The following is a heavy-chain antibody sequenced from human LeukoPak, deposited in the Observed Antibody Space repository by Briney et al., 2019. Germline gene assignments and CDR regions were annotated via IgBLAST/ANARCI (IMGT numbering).Heavy chain of an antibody. D-gene: IGHD7-27*01. V-gene: IGHV3-23*01. CDR1: GFTFSSYA. CDR3: AKGTGDTAYYFDF. J-gene: IGHJ4*02. Sequence: PGRSLRLSCTTSGFTFSSYALSWVRQAPGKGLEWVSGIRVSGSTYYPDSVTGRFTISRDNSENTLCLQMSGLRAEDTAIYYCAKGTGDTAYYFDFWGQGVLVTVSS. CDR2: IRVSGST.